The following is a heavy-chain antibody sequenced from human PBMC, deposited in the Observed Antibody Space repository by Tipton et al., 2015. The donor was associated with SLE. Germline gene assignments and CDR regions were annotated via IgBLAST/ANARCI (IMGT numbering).Heavy chain of an antibody. Sequence: SLRLSCAASGFTVSSNYMSWVRQAPGKGLVWVSRIKSDGSYTNYADSVKGRFTISRDNAKNTLYLQMNSLRDEDTAVYYCASSRSSGYADNWGQGTLVIVSS. J-gene: IGHJ4*02. CDR1: GFTVSSNY. CDR3: ASSRSSGYADN. CDR2: IKSDGSYT. D-gene: IGHD5-12*01. V-gene: IGHV3-74*01.